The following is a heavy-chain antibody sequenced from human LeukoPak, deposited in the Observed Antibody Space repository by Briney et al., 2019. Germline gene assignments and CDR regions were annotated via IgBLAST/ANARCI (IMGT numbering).Heavy chain of an antibody. Sequence: ASVKVSCKSSGYTFTSYGISWVRQAPGQGHEWMGWISAYNGNTNYAQKLQGRVTITADKSTNTAYMELSSLRSEDTAVYYCARERVSSSSLITDWGQGTLVTVSS. V-gene: IGHV1-18*01. D-gene: IGHD6-6*01. CDR2: ISAYNGNT. CDR1: GYTFTSYG. J-gene: IGHJ4*02. CDR3: ARERVSSSSLITD.